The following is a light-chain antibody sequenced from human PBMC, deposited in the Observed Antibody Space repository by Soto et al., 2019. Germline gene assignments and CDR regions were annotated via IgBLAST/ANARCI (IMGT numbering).Light chain of an antibody. V-gene: IGKV3-15*01. Sequence: EIVMTQSPATLSVSPGERSTLSCSPSQSVSSNLAWYQQKPGQAPRLLIYGASTRATGIPARFSGSGSGTEFTLTISSLQSEDFAVYYCQQYNNWPLTFGGGTKVDI. CDR3: QQYNNWPLT. J-gene: IGKJ4*01. CDR1: QSVSSN. CDR2: GAS.